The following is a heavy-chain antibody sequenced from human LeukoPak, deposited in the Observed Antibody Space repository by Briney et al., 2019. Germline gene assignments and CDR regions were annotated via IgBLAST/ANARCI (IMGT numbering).Heavy chain of an antibody. J-gene: IGHJ6*02. CDR1: GGSISSSSYY. V-gene: IGHV4-39*01. D-gene: IGHD3-10*01. Sequence: SETLSLTCTVSGGSISSSSYYWGWIRQPPGRGLDWIGTNYYAGGTYYNPSLKGRVTISVDTSKNQFSLRLSSVTAADTAVYYCARGFGESEYYYYGMDVWGQGTTVTVSS. CDR3: ARGFGESEYYYYGMDV. CDR2: NYYAGGT.